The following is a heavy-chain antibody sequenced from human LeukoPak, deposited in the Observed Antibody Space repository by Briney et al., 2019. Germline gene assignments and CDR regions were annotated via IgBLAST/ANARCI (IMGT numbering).Heavy chain of an antibody. CDR3: ARNRPAGYDYDYGFELQH. CDR2: ISRSGDST. Sequence: GGSLRLSCAASVFSLSNYVMNWVRQAPGEGLEWVSGISRSGDSTYYAASVKGRFTISRDNSENTLFLHMNSLRADDTAVYFCARNRPAGYDYDYGFELQHWGQGTLVTVSS. V-gene: IGHV3-23*01. CDR1: VFSLSNYV. D-gene: IGHD4/OR15-4a*01. J-gene: IGHJ1*01.